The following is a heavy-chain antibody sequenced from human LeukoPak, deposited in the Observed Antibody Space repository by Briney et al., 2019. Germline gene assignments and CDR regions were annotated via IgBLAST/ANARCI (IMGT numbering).Heavy chain of an antibody. V-gene: IGHV3-33*08. Sequence: GGSLRLSCAASGFTFSSYTMNWVRQAPGKGLEWVAVIWYDGSNKYYADSVKGRFTISRDNSKNTLYLQMNSLRAEDTAVYYCARDSTPDYYDSSGYITFLPDYWGQGTLVTVSS. D-gene: IGHD3-22*01. CDR2: IWYDGSNK. CDR1: GFTFSSYT. J-gene: IGHJ4*02. CDR3: ARDSTPDYYDSSGYITFLPDY.